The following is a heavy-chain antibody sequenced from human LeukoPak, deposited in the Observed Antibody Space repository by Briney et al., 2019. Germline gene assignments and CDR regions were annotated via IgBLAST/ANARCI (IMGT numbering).Heavy chain of an antibody. CDR1: GGSISSYY. D-gene: IGHD5-24*01. J-gene: IGHJ4*02. V-gene: IGHV4-59*01. Sequence: SETLSLTCTVSGGSISSYYWSWIRQPPGKGLEWIGYIYYSGSTNYNPSLKSRVTISVDTSKNQFSLKLSSVTAADTAVYYCAREEATDRDGFDYWGQGTLVTVSS. CDR2: IYYSGST. CDR3: AREEATDRDGFDY.